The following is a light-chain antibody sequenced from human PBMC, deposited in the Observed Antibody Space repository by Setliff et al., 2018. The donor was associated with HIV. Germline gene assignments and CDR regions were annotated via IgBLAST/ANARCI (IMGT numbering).Light chain of an antibody. CDR3: CSYTDRHTYV. V-gene: IGLV2-11*01. Sequence: QSALTQPRSVSGSPGQAVAISCTGTSXXVGGYNYVSWYQQHPGKAPKLMIYDVNKRPSGVPDRFSGSKSGNTASLTISGLQAEDEGDYYCCSYTDRHTYVFGTGTKVTVL. CDR2: DVN. J-gene: IGLJ1*01. CDR1: SXXVGGYNY.